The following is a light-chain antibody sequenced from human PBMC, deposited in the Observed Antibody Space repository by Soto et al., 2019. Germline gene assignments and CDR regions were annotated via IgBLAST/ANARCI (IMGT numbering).Light chain of an antibody. V-gene: IGKV2D-29*01. CDR1: QSLLHSDGKTY. CDR3: MQSVQLPIT. CDR2: EAS. Sequence: DIVMTQTPVSLSVTPGQPASILCKTGQSLLHSDGKTYLSCYLQRPGQPPQLMIYEASNRFSGVPDRFSGSGAGTDFTLKIRRVEAEYVGVYYCMQSVQLPITFGGGTKVAI. J-gene: IGKJ4*01.